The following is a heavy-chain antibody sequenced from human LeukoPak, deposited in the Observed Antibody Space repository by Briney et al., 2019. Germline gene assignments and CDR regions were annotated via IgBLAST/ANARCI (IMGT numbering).Heavy chain of an antibody. D-gene: IGHD2-21*01. V-gene: IGHV1-18*01. Sequence: ASVKVSCKASGYTFTSYGISWVRQAPGQGLEWMGWISAYNGNTNYAQKLQGRVTMTTDTSTSTACMELRSLRSDDTAVYYCARPALSSCGGDCYSLDYWGQGTLVTVSS. CDR1: GYTFTSYG. J-gene: IGHJ4*02. CDR2: ISAYNGNT. CDR3: ARPALSSCGGDCYSLDY.